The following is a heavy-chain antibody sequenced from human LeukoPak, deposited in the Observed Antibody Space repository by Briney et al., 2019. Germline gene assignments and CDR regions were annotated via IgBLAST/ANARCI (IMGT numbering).Heavy chain of an antibody. CDR1: YY. D-gene: IGHD2-8*01. J-gene: IGHJ5*02. V-gene: IGHV3-11*06. Sequence: YYWGWIRQAPGKGLEWVSYISSSSSYTNYADSVKGRFTISRDNAKNSLYLQMNSLRAEDTAVYYCARDRHCTNGVCVGWFDPWGQGTLVTVSS. CDR3: ARDRHCTNGVCVGWFDP. CDR2: ISSSSSYT.